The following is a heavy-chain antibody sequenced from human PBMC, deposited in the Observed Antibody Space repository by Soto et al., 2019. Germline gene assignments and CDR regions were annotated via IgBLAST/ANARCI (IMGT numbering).Heavy chain of an antibody. D-gene: IGHD6-13*01. CDR3: ARQVGSSWPFDY. V-gene: IGHV4-59*08. Sequence: QVQLQESGPGLVKPSETLSLTCTVSGGSISSYYWSWIRQPPGKGLEWIGYIYYSGSTNYNPSPTSRVTISVDTSKNQFALKLSSVTAADTAVYYCARQVGSSWPFDYWGQGPLVTVSS. CDR2: IYYSGST. CDR1: GGSISSYY. J-gene: IGHJ4*02.